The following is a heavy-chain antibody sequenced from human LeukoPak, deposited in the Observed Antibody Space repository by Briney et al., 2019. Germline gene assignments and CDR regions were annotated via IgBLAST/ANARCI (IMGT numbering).Heavy chain of an antibody. J-gene: IGHJ4*02. V-gene: IGHV4-59*01. CDR1: GGSISNYY. D-gene: IGHD5-18*01. CDR3: ARDRYGHDDY. CDR2: IYYSGST. Sequence: KPSETLSLTCTVSGGSISNYYWSWIRQPPGKGLEWIGFIYYSGSTNYNPSLRSRVTISVDTSKNQFSLKLSSVTAADTAVYYCARDRYGHDDYWGQGTLVTVSS.